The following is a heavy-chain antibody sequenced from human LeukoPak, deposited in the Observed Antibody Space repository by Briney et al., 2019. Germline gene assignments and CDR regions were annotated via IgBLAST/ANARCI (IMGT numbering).Heavy chain of an antibody. CDR2: ISSSSSYI. CDR1: GFTFSSYS. CDR3: ARVGMVRGVRDYYYMDV. J-gene: IGHJ6*03. Sequence: GGSLRLSCAASGFTFSSYSMNWVRQAPGKGLEWVSSISSSSSYIYYADSVKGRFTISRDNAKNSLYLQMNSLRAEDTAVYYCARVGMVRGVRDYYYMDVWGKGTTVTVSS. V-gene: IGHV3-21*01. D-gene: IGHD3-10*01.